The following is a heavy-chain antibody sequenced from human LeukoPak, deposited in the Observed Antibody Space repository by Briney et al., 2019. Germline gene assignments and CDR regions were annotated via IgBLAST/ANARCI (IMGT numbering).Heavy chain of an antibody. D-gene: IGHD4-23*01. CDR2: ISGSGGST. CDR1: GFTFSSYA. J-gene: IGHJ1*01. Sequence: GVLRLSCAASGFTFSSYAMSWVRQAPGKGLEWVSAISGSGGSTYYADSVKGRFTISGDNAENSLYLQMNSLRAEDTAIYYCARGRGGKFGEYIQHWGQGTLVTVSS. V-gene: IGHV3-23*01. CDR3: ARGRGGKFGEYIQH.